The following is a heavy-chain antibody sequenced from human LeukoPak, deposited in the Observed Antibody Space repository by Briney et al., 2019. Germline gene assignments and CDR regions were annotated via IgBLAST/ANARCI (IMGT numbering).Heavy chain of an antibody. J-gene: IGHJ3*02. CDR3: AKDEYSSPHGAFDI. D-gene: IGHD6-13*01. V-gene: IGHV3-9*03. CDR2: ISWSGGRI. Sequence: GRSLRLSCAASGFTFGDYAMHWVRQTPGKGLEWVSGISWSGGRIGYADSVEGRFTISRDNAKNSLYLQMNSLRVEDMAFYYCAKDEYSSPHGAFDIWGQGTMVTVSS. CDR1: GFTFGDYA.